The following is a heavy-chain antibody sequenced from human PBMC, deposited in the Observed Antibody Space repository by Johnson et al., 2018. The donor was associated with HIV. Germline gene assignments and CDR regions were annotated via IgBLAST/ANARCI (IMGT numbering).Heavy chain of an antibody. Sequence: VPLVESGGGLVQPGGSLRLSGAASGFTVRSNYMSWVRQAPGKGLEWVAVFYSGGSTYYADSVQGRFSIPRDNSKNTLYLQMNSLRAEDTAVYYCARDAGVDDAFDIWGQGTMVTVSS. CDR1: GFTVRSNY. D-gene: IGHD3-3*01. CDR2: FYSGGST. CDR3: ARDAGVDDAFDI. J-gene: IGHJ3*02. V-gene: IGHV3-66*01.